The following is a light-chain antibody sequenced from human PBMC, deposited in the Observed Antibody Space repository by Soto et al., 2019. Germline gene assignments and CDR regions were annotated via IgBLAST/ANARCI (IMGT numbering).Light chain of an antibody. V-gene: IGLV2-23*01. CDR3: CSYAGSSTGWV. J-gene: IGLJ3*02. CDR1: SSDVGSYNL. CDR2: EGS. Sequence: QSALTQPASGSGSPGQSITISCTGTSSDVGSYNLVSWYQQHPGKAPKLMIYEGSKRPSGVSNRFSGSKSGNTASLTISGLQAEDEADYYCCSYAGSSTGWVFGGGTKLTVL.